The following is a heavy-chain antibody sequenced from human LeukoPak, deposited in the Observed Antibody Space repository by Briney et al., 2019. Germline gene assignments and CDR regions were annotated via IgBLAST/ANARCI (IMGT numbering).Heavy chain of an antibody. CDR3: ARFRLIFRKICSGGSCYTGPRPLQSYCYGMDV. V-gene: IGHV3-11*01. Sequence: PGGSLRLSCAASGFTFSDYYMSWIRQAPGKGLEWVSYISSSGSTIYYADSVKGRFTISRDNAKNSLYLQMNSLRAEDTAVYYCARFRLIFRKICSGGSCYTGPRPLQSYCYGMDVWGQGTTVTVSS. CDR1: GFTFSDYY. D-gene: IGHD2-15*01. CDR2: ISSSGSTI. J-gene: IGHJ6*02.